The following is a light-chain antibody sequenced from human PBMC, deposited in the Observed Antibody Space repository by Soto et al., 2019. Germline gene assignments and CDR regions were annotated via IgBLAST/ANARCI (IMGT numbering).Light chain of an antibody. CDR3: QQYNNWPLT. V-gene: IGKV3D-15*01. J-gene: IGKJ4*01. CDR2: DAS. Sequence: EIVMTQSPATLSVSPGDRATLSCRASQSVDNDLAWYQQKPGQPPRLLIYDASTRATGIPARFSGSQSGTEFTLTISSLLSEDFADYFCQQYNNWPLTFGGGTKVETK. CDR1: QSVDND.